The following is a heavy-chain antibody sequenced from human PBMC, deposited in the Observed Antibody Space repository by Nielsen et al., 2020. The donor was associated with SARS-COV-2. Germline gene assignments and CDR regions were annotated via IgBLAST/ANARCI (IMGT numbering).Heavy chain of an antibody. D-gene: IGHD4-17*01. V-gene: IGHV3-23*01. CDR2: IGAIDGST. J-gene: IGHJ4*02. CDR1: GFTFSRHA. Sequence: GVLKISCAASGFTFSRHAMSWVRQAPGKGLEWVSSIGAIDGSTNYAESLRGRFTISRDNFKNTLYLQINSLRAEDTAMYYCAKNPSRRDYGADYWGQGTLVTVSS. CDR3: AKNPSRRDYGADY.